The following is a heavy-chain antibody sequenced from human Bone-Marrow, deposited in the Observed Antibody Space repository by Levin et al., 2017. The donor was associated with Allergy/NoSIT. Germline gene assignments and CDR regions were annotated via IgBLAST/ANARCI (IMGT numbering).Heavy chain of an antibody. D-gene: IGHD6-19*01. CDR3: AKDLSPRIAVTGNIEY. Sequence: GESLKISCAASGFTFNDYTMHWVRQAPQRGLEWVSLISWYASTTYYADSVRGRFTISRDNSKNALYLQMNSLTTEDTALYYCAKDLSPRIAVTGNIEYWGQGTLVTVSS. CDR2: ISWYASTT. CDR1: GFTFNDYT. J-gene: IGHJ4*02. V-gene: IGHV3-43*01.